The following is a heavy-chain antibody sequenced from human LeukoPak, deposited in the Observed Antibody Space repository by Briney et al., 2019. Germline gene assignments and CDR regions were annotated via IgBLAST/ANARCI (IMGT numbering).Heavy chain of an antibody. CDR2: IYYSGST. V-gene: IGHV4-59*01. J-gene: IGHJ5*02. CDR1: GGSIRSYY. CDR3: ARGARYSYGNWFDP. Sequence: SETLSLTCTVSGGSIRSYYWTWIRQPPGKGLEWIGYIYYSGSTNYNPSLKSRVTISVDTSKNQFSLKLSSVTAADTAVYYCARGARYSYGNWFDPWGQGTLVTVSS. D-gene: IGHD5-18*01.